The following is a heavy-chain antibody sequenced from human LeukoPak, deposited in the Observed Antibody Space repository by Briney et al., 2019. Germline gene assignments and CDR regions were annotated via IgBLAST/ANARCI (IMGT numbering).Heavy chain of an antibody. D-gene: IGHD2-2*01. CDR3: ARDAYQLLGEADY. CDR1: GGTFSSYA. J-gene: IGHJ4*02. CDR2: IIPILGIA. Sequence: SVKVSCKASGGTFSSYAISWVRQAPGQGLEWMGRIIPILGIANYAQKFQGRVTITADKSTSTAYMELSSLRSDDTAVYYCARDAYQLLGEADYWGQGTLVTVSS. V-gene: IGHV1-69*04.